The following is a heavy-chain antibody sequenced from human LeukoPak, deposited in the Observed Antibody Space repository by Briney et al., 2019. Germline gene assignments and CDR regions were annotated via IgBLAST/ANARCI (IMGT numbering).Heavy chain of an antibody. V-gene: IGHV4-34*01. Sequence: KPSETLSLTCAVYGGSFSGYYWSWIRQPPGKGLEWIGEINHSGSTNYNPSLKSRVTISVDTSKNQFSLKLSSVTAADTAVYYCVRDYGDYDDYWGQGTLVTVSS. CDR1: GGSFSGYY. CDR3: VRDYGDYDDY. J-gene: IGHJ4*02. CDR2: INHSGST. D-gene: IGHD4-17*01.